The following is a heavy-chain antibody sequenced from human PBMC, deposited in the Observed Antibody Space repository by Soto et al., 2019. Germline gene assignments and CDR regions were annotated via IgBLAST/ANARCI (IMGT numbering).Heavy chain of an antibody. CDR2: ISHLENT. CDR3: VRGGGYDPFDY. Sequence: PSETLSLTCSVSGVTMSYGAYSWNWIRQSPGKGLEWLGYISHLENTYFHPSFKSRLTMSIDRSRNQFSLNLSSVTAADRAVYYCVRGGGYDPFDYWGQGVLVTVSS. V-gene: IGHV4-30-2*06. J-gene: IGHJ4*02. D-gene: IGHD5-12*01. CDR1: GVTMSYGAYS.